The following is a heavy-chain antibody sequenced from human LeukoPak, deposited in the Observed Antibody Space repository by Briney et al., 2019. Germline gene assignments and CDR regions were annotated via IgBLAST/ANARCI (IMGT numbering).Heavy chain of an antibody. CDR1: GGSISSGSYY. Sequence: PSQTLSLTCTVSGGSISSGSYYWSWIRQPAGKGLEWIGRIYTSGSTRYNPSLKSRVTISLDTSKNQFALKLSSLTDGDAAVYYCARDSVPGTRVIGGQGTLVSVSS. V-gene: IGHV4-61*02. CDR3: ARDSVPGTRVI. D-gene: IGHD6-19*01. J-gene: IGHJ4*02. CDR2: IYTSGST.